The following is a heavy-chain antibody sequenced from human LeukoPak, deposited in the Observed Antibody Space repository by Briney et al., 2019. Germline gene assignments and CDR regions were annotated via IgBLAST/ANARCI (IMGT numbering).Heavy chain of an antibody. CDR2: ISSSSGTI. J-gene: IGHJ4*02. CDR3: ARDSHSMVRAVTTFDY. CDR1: GFTFDSYS. V-gene: IGHV3-48*02. D-gene: IGHD3-10*01. Sequence: GGSERLSCAASGFTFDSYSMNWVRRAPGKGLEWVSYISSSSGTIYYADSVKGRFTISRDNAKNSLYLQMNSLRDEDTAVYYCARDSHSMVRAVTTFDYWGQGSLVSVSS.